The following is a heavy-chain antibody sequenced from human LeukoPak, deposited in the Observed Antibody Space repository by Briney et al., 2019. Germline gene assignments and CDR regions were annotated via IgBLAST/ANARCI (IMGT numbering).Heavy chain of an antibody. CDR2: IRYDGSNK. CDR3: ARRCSGGSCSPAL. J-gene: IGHJ4*02. Sequence: GGSLRLSCAASGFTFSSYGMHWVRQAPGKGLEWVAFIRYDGSNKYYADSVKGRFTISRDNAKNSLYLQMNSLRAEDTAVYYCARRCSGGSCSPALWGQGTLVTVSS. CDR1: GFTFSSYG. V-gene: IGHV3-30*02. D-gene: IGHD2-15*01.